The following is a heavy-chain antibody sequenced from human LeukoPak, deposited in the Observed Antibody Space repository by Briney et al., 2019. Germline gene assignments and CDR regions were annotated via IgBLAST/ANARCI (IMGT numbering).Heavy chain of an antibody. CDR1: GGTFSSYA. Sequence: ASVKVSCKASGGTFSSYAISWVRQAPGQGLEWMGRIIPILGIANYAQKFQGRVTITADKSTSTAYMELSSLRSEDTAVYYCARDLRDSAEMATIPWFDPWGQGTLVTVSS. V-gene: IGHV1-69*04. CDR2: IIPILGIA. J-gene: IGHJ5*02. D-gene: IGHD5-24*01. CDR3: ARDLRDSAEMATIPWFDP.